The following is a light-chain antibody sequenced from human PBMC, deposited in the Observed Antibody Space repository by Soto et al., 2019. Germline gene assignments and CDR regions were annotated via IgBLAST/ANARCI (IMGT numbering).Light chain of an antibody. CDR3: QQYGSSPPLS. J-gene: IGKJ4*01. Sequence: DIQMTQSPSSLSASVGDRVTITCRASQSISSYLNWYQQKPGKAPKLLXYVASSLQSGVPSRFSGSGSGTDLTLTISRLETEDFAVYYCQQYGSSPPLSFGGGTKVDIK. CDR1: QSISSY. CDR2: VAS. V-gene: IGKV1-39*01.